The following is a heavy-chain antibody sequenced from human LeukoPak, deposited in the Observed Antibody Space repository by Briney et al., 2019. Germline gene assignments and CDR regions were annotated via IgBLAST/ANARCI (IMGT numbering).Heavy chain of an antibody. Sequence: PGGSLRLSCAASGFTFSSYGMHWVRQAPGKGLEWVAVISYDGSNKYYADSVRGRFTISRDNSKNTLYLQMNSLRAEDTAVYYCAKDSAGAAGTTTIKAYYGMDVWGQGTTVTASS. CDR2: ISYDGSNK. V-gene: IGHV3-30*18. J-gene: IGHJ6*02. CDR1: GFTFSSYG. D-gene: IGHD6-13*01. CDR3: AKDSAGAAGTTTIKAYYGMDV.